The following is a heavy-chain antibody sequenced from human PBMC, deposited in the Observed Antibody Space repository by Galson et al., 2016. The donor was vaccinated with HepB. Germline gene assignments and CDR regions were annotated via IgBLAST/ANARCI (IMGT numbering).Heavy chain of an antibody. V-gene: IGHV3-53*01. J-gene: IGHJ6*02. CDR2: IHRNGST. Sequence: SLRLSCAASGFTVSSNYMSWVRQAPGKGLEWVSVIHRNGSTNYADSVKGRFTISRDNSKNTLYLQMDSLRGEDTAVYYCARGSSTVTPHYYYYYGMDVWGQGTTVTVSS. D-gene: IGHD4-11*01. CDR1: GFTVSSNY. CDR3: ARGSSTVTPHYYYYYGMDV.